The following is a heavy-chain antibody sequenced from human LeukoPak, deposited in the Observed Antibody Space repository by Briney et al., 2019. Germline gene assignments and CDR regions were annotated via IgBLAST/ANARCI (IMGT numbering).Heavy chain of an antibody. CDR3: ARDAPQVPAAGVLAS. CDR2: MYSGGDT. V-gene: IGHV3-53*01. Sequence: GGSLRLSCAASGFTVSDNYMSWVRQAPGRGLEWVSVMYSGGDTYYANSVKGRFTFSRDISKNTLYLQMNGLRTEDTAMYYCARDAPQVPAAGVLASWGQGTLVTVSS. D-gene: IGHD6-13*01. J-gene: IGHJ5*02. CDR1: GFTVSDNY.